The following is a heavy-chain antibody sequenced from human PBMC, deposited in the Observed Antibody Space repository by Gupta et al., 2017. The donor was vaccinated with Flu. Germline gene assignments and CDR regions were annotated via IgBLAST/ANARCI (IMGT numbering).Heavy chain of an antibody. D-gene: IGHD3-3*01. Sequence: QVTLKESGPALVKPTQTLTLTCTFSGFSLSTSGMRVSWIRQPPGKALEWLARIDWDDDKFYSTSLKTRLTISKDTSKNQVVLTMTNMDPVDTATYYCARTGLLRFAPDAFDIWGQGTMVTVSS. CDR3: ARTGLLRFAPDAFDI. CDR1: GFSLSTSGMR. CDR2: IDWDDDK. J-gene: IGHJ3*02. V-gene: IGHV2-70*04.